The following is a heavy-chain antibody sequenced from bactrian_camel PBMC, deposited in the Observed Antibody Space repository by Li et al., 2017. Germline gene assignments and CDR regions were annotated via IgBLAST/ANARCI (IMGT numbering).Heavy chain of an antibody. CDR3: AVDRFAPPARSLSPGEYAD. D-gene: IGHD1*01. V-gene: IGHV3S1*01. J-gene: IGHJ4*01. Sequence: VQLVESGGGAVQVGGSLRLSCASSPTTFSSNCMGWLRQAPGKEREWVASIPHDGSTTYADSVKGRFTISKDNAKNTLYLLMNSLKPEDTAMYYCAVDRFAPPARSLSPGEYADWGQGTQVTVS. CDR2: SIPHDGST. CDR1: PTTFSSNC.